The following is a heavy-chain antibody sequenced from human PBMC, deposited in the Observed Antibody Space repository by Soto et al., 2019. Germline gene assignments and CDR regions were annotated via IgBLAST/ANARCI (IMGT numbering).Heavy chain of an antibody. CDR1: GFTFSSYG. CDR3: ARDPPDDSGGYYSLDY. J-gene: IGHJ4*02. CDR2: MWSEGGNK. V-gene: IGHV3-33*01. D-gene: IGHD3-22*01. Sequence: QVQLVESGGVVVQPGRSLRLSCAASGFTFSSYGMHWVRQAPGKGLEWVAVMWSEGGNKYYADSVKGRFTISRDNSKNTLYLQMNSLRAEDTAVYYCARDPPDDSGGYYSLDYWGQGTLVTVSS.